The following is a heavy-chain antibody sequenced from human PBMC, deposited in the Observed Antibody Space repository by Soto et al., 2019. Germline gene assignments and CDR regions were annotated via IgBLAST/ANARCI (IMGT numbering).Heavy chain of an antibody. J-gene: IGHJ6*02. CDR3: ARTLGYCTQGICYGYHYYGMDV. D-gene: IGHD2-8*01. CDR1: DFTVSTNY. Sequence: EVQLVETGGGLIQPGGSLRLSCAASDFTVSTNYMSWVRQAPGKGLEWVSVIYHGGSTYYADSVKGRFTISRDHSKNTLYLQMNSLRGEDTAVYYCARTLGYCTQGICYGYHYYGMDVWGQGTTVTVSS. CDR2: IYHGGST. V-gene: IGHV3-53*02.